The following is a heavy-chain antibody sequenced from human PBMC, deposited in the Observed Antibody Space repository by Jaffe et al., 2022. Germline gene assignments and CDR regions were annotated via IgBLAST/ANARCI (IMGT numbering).Heavy chain of an antibody. CDR1: GFTFSSYW. J-gene: IGHJ3*02. V-gene: IGHV3-74*01. CDR2: INSDGSST. D-gene: IGHD3-22*01. CDR3: ARRAGYYYDSSPGAFDI. Sequence: EVQLVESGGGLVQPGGSLRLSCAASGFTFSSYWMHWVRQAPGKGLVWVSRINSDGSSTSYADSVKGRFTISRDNAKNTLYLQMNSLRAEDTAVYYCARRAGYYYDSSPGAFDIWGQGTMVTVSS.